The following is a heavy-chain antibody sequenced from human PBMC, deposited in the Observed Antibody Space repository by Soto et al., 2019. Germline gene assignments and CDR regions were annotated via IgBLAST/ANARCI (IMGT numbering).Heavy chain of an antibody. CDR3: ARDKPGYVGSRVDY. Sequence: EVQLVESGGGLVKPGGSLRLSCAASGFTFSSYSMNWVRQAPGKGLEWVSPISSSSSYIYYADSVKGRFTISRDNAKNSLYLQMNSLRAEDTGVYYCARDKPGYVGSRVDYWGQGTLVTVSS. V-gene: IGHV3-21*01. D-gene: IGHD5-12*01. CDR1: GFTFSSYS. CDR2: ISSSSSYI. J-gene: IGHJ4*02.